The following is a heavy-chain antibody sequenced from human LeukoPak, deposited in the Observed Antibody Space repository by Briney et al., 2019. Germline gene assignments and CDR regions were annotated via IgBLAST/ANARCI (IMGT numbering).Heavy chain of an antibody. CDR3: AGGTYYYFDY. Sequence: SDTLPLTCTVSGGSISSYYWRWIRQPPGKGVEWIGYVYYSGSAHYNPSLKSRVTISVDTSKNQFSLKVSSVTAADAAIYYCAGGTYYYFDYWGQGTLVTVSS. J-gene: IGHJ4*02. V-gene: IGHV4-59*07. D-gene: IGHD1-26*01. CDR1: GGSISSYY. CDR2: VYYSGSA.